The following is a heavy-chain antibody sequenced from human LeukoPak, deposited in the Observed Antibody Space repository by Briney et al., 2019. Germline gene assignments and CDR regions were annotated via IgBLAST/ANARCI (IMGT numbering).Heavy chain of an antibody. V-gene: IGHV3-30-3*01. D-gene: IGHD3-22*01. CDR1: GFTFSSYA. Sequence: GGSLRLSCAASGFTFSSYAMHWVRQAPGKGLEWVAVISYDGSNKYYADSVKGRFTISRDNAKNSLYLQMNSLRAEDTAVYYCARDGPTYYYDSSGYPLWFDPWGQGTLVTVSS. J-gene: IGHJ5*02. CDR3: ARDGPTYYYDSSGYPLWFDP. CDR2: ISYDGSNK.